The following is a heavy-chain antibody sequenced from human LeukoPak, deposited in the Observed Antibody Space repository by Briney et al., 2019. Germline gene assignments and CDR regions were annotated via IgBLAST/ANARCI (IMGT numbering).Heavy chain of an antibody. V-gene: IGHV3-7*03. CDR3: AKASWVSSTDAVR. D-gene: IGHD3-16*01. Sequence: PGGSLRLSCAASGFTFGHYWMTWVRQAPGKGLEWVANINTDGSAIFYADSVKDRFTISRENVKNSLSLQMNSLRVEDTAIYYCAKASWVSSTDAVRWGQGTLVTVSS. J-gene: IGHJ4*02. CDR2: INTDGSAI. CDR1: GFTFGHYW.